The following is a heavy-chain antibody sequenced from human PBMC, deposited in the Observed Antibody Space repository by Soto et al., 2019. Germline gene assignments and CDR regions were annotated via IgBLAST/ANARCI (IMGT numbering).Heavy chain of an antibody. J-gene: IGHJ6*03. Sequence: GGSLRLSCAASGFTFSSYGMHWVRQAPGKGLEWVAVIWYDGSNKYYADSVKGRFTISRDNSKNTLYLQMNSLRAEDTAVYYCARDPREQQLVRYGPVYYYYYYMDVWGKGTTVTVSS. CDR3: ARDPREQQLVRYGPVYYYYYYMDV. V-gene: IGHV3-33*01. D-gene: IGHD6-13*01. CDR2: IWYDGSNK. CDR1: GFTFSSYG.